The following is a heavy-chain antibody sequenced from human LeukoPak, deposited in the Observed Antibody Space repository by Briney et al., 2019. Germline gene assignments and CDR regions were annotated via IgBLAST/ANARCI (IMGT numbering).Heavy chain of an antibody. CDR1: GFTVSSYS. J-gene: IGHJ4*02. Sequence: PGGSLRLSCAASGFTVSSYSMNWVRQAPGKGLEWVSSMSSSSNDIYYTDSVKGRFTISRDNAKNSLYLQMNSLRAEDTAVYYCARDEPTVTTGPPVGSWGQGTLVTVSS. V-gene: IGHV3-21*01. CDR3: ARDEPTVTTGPPVGS. CDR2: MSSSSNDI. D-gene: IGHD4-17*01.